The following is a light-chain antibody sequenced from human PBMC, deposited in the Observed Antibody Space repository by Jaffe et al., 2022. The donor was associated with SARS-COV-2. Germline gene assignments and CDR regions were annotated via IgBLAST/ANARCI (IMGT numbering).Light chain of an antibody. CDR1: QSISSD. CDR2: SAS. J-gene: IGKJ3*01. Sequence: EIVMTQSPATLSVSPGERATLSCRASQSISSDLAWFQQKPGQAPRLLIHSASTRATGIPVRFSGSGSGTEFTLTISSLQSEDFAVFYCQQYNSWPFTFGPGTKVEIK. V-gene: IGKV3-15*01. CDR3: QQYNSWPFT.